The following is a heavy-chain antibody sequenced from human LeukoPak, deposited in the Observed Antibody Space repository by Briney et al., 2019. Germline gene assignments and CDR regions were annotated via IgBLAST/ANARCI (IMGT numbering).Heavy chain of an antibody. CDR3: ARVPVTRFGHDYVWGSYRPSRYFDY. D-gene: IGHD3-16*02. J-gene: IGHJ4*02. V-gene: IGHV4-30-2*01. Sequence: SETLSLTCAVSGGSISSGGYSWSWIRQPPGKGLEWIGYIYHSGSTYYNPSLKSRVTISVDTSKNQFSLKLSSVTAADTAVYYCARVPVTRFGHDYVWGSYRPSRYFDYWGQGTLVTVSS. CDR1: GGSISSGGYS. CDR2: IYHSGST.